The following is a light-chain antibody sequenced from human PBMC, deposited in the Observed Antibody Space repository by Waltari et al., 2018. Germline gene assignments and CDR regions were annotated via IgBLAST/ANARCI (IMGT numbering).Light chain of an antibody. CDR1: QSVSST. Sequence: EIVMTQSPATLSVSPGERATLSCRASQSVSSTLAWYQQKPGQAPRPLINGASTRATGIPARFSGRGSGTDFTLTISSLQSEDFAVYYCQQYNNWPPYTFGQGTKLEIK. J-gene: IGKJ2*01. V-gene: IGKV3-15*01. CDR3: QQYNNWPPYT. CDR2: GAS.